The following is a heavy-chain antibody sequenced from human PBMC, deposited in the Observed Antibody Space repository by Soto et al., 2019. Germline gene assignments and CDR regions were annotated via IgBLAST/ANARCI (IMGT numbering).Heavy chain of an antibody. J-gene: IGHJ3*02. CDR2: IIPIFGTA. CDR1: GGTFSSYP. V-gene: IGHV1-69*13. D-gene: IGHD3-9*01. Sequence: GASVKVSCKASGGTFSSYPISWVRQAPGQGLEWMGGIIPIFGTANYAQKFQGRVTITADESTSTAYMELSSLRSEDTAVYYCARDQDILTGPGAFDIWGQGTMVTVSS. CDR3: ARDQDILTGPGAFDI.